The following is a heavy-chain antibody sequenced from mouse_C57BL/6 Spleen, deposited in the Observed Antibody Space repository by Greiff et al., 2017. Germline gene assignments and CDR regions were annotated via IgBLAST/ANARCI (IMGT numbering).Heavy chain of an antibody. D-gene: IGHD3-3*01. CDR1: EFPFVAYE. CDR3: ARRGTWDYYAMDY. Sequence: EVQRVESGGGLLKPGGSLNLSCPASEFPFVAYEIPWVRQGPDKGVWWVAYISSGSSTIYDADTVKGRFTISRDKAKNTLFLQMTSLRSEDTAMYYCARRGTWDYYAMDYWGQGTSVTVSS. V-gene: IGHV5-17*01. J-gene: IGHJ4*01. CDR2: ISSGSSTI.